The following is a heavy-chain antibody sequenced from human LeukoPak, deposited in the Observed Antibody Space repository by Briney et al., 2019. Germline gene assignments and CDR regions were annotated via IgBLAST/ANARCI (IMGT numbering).Heavy chain of an antibody. CDR2: ISGGGAYT. V-gene: IGHV3-23*01. J-gene: IGHJ4*02. Sequence: GGSLRLSCAASGFTFSSYAMTWVRQAPGKGLEWVSTISGGGAYTYYADSVKGRFTISRDNSKNTLYLQMNSLRAEDTAVYYCARDSNYDYWGQGTLVTVSS. CDR3: ARDSNYDY. CDR1: GFTFSSYA. D-gene: IGHD3-3*02.